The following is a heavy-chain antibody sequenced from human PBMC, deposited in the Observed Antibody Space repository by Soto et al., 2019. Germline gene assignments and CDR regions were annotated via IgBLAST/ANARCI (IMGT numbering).Heavy chain of an antibody. CDR1: GYTFTTYG. V-gene: IGHV1-18*01. Sequence: QVQLVQSVAEVKKPGASVKVSCKASGYTFTTYGLSWVRQAPGQGIEWMGWISASNDYTTYAQKLQGRVTMTTERCTTTAFLELRRRRCDDTAIYYCVRIWGNINGWGQGTSVSVS. D-gene: IGHD3-16*01. CDR2: ISASNDYT. CDR3: VRIWGNING. J-gene: IGHJ6*02.